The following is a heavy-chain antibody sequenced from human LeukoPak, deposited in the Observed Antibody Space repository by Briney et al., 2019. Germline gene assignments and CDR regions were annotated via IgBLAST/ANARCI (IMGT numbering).Heavy chain of an antibody. CDR3: ARSGRSWYDWSDP. D-gene: IGHD6-13*01. V-gene: IGHV1-18*01. CDR2: ISDYNSNR. CDR1: GYTFSNYG. J-gene: IGHJ5*02. Sequence: ASVKVSCKASGYTFSNYGINWLRQAPGQGLEWMGWISDYNSNRNYVQKFQGRFTLTADTSSSTAYMELRSLTSVDTATYYCARSGRSWYDWSDPWGQGTQVTVSA.